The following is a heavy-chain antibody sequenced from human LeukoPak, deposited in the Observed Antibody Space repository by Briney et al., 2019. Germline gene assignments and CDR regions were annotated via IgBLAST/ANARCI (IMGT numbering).Heavy chain of an antibody. V-gene: IGHV4-59*01. CDR1: GGSISGYY. D-gene: IGHD2-21*02. CDR3: ARDTDCGGDCYAFDI. J-gene: IGHJ3*02. CDR2: IYSSGTT. Sequence: SETLSLTCTVSGGSISGYYWNWIRQPPGEGLEWIGYIYSSGTTNYNPSLKSRVTISLDTSKNQFSLKLNSVTAADTAVYYCARDTDCGGDCYAFDIWGQGTMVTVSS.